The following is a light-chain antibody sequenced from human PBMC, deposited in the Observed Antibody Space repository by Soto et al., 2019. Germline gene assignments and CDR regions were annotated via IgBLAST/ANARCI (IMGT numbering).Light chain of an antibody. CDR1: QSISNR. CDR3: QHYGGILT. J-gene: IGKJ1*01. Sequence: DIQMTQSPSTLSASVGDRVTITCRASQSISNRLAWYQQKPGKAPKVLIYDASSLESGVPSRFSGSGSGTEFILTISRLQPDDFASYCFQHYGGILTFGQGTKVEMK. V-gene: IGKV1-5*01. CDR2: DAS.